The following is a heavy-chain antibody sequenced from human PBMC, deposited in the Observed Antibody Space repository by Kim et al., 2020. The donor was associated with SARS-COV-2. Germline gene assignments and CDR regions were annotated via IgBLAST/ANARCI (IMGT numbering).Heavy chain of an antibody. Sequence: GGSLRLSCAVSGFTFSSYAMHWVRQAPGKGLEWVAVISYDGSNKYYADSVKGRFTISRDNSKNTLYLQMNSLRAEDTAVYYCARPYSGSYFGYFDYWGQGTLVTVSS. CDR1: GFTFSSYA. CDR2: ISYDGSNK. D-gene: IGHD1-26*01. V-gene: IGHV3-30*04. J-gene: IGHJ4*02. CDR3: ARPYSGSYFGYFDY.